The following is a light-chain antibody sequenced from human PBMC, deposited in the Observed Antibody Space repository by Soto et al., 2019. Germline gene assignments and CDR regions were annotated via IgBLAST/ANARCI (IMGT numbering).Light chain of an antibody. CDR3: SSYTSSNSVV. Sequence: QSALTQPASVSGSPGQSITISCTGTSNDVGDYNYVSWYQLHPGKAPKLMIYDVSSRPSGVSDRFSGSKFGNTASLNVSGLQAEDEADYYCSSYTSSNSVVFGGGTQLTVL. J-gene: IGLJ3*02. CDR1: SNDVGDYNY. CDR2: DVS. V-gene: IGLV2-14*01.